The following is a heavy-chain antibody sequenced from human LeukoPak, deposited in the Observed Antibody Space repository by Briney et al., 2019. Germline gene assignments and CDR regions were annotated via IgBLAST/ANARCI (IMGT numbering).Heavy chain of an antibody. V-gene: IGHV1-8*01. CDR1: GYTFTSYD. CDR2: MNPNSGNT. Sequence: GASVKVSCKASGYTFTSYDINWVRQATGQGLEWMGWMNPNSGNTGYAQKFQGRVTMTRNTSISTAYMELSSLRSEDTAVYYCASRDFYFTNGVCSYNWFDPWGQGTLVTVSS. CDR3: ASRDFYFTNGVCSYNWFDP. D-gene: IGHD2-8*01. J-gene: IGHJ5*02.